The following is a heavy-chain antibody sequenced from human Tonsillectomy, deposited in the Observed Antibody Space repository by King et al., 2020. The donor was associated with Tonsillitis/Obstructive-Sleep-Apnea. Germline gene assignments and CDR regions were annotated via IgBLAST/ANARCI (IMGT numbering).Heavy chain of an antibody. D-gene: IGHD2-2*01. J-gene: IGHJ6*03. CDR3: TRERAASCMDV. V-gene: IGHV3-72*01. CDR2: SRNKANSYAT. CDR1: GLTFSDHY. Sequence: VQLVESGGGLVQPGGSLRLSCAASGLTFSDHYMDWVRQAPGKGLEWVGRSRNKANSYATEYAASVKGRFRISGDDSSKAVYLQMNSLKIEDTAVYYCTRERAASCMDVWGKGTMVTVSS.